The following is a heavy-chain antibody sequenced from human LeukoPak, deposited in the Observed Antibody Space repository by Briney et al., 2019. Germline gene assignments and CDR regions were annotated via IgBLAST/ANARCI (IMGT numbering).Heavy chain of an antibody. CDR2: FAPEDGET. CDR1: GNTLTELS. J-gene: IGHJ4*02. Sequence: GASVKVSCKVFGNTLTELSMHWVRQAPGKGLESMGGFAPEDGETIYAQQFQGRLTMTEDTSTDTAYMELSRLTSEDTAVYYCTTGRRYQPYDYWGQGTLVTVSS. D-gene: IGHD2-2*01. CDR3: TTGRRYQPYDY. V-gene: IGHV1-24*01.